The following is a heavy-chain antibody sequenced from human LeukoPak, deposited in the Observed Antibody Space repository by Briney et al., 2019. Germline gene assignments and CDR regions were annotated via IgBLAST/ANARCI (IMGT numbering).Heavy chain of an antibody. V-gene: IGHV3-20*03. D-gene: IGHD6-13*01. CDR2: INWNGGST. CDR3: ARAGVGIAAAGSDAFDI. J-gene: IGHJ3*02. CDR1: GFTFDDYG. Sequence: GGSLRLSFAAPGFTFDDYGMSWVRQAPGKVLESASGINWNGGSTGYADSVKGRFTISRDNGKNSLYLQMNSLRAEDTALYYCARAGVGIAAAGSDAFDIWGQGTMVTVSS.